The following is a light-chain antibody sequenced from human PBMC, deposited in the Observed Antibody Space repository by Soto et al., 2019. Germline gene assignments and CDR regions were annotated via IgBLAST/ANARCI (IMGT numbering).Light chain of an antibody. CDR2: SAS. Sequence: DIQMIQSPSSLSASVGDRVTITCLASQDISNYLAWYQQKPGKVPKLLIYSASTLQSGVPSRLSGSGSGTDFTLTISSLQPEDVATYFCQKYNTALTFGQGTRLEIK. J-gene: IGKJ5*01. V-gene: IGKV1-27*01. CDR1: QDISNY. CDR3: QKYNTALT.